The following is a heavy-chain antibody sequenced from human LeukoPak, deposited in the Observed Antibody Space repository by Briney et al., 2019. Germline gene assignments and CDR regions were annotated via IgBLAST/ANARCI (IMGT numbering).Heavy chain of an antibody. CDR3: ARGRMARGAKPPKYYFDY. CDR1: GGSISSGGYY. CDR2: IYDIETT. J-gene: IGHJ4*02. V-gene: IGHV4-31*03. D-gene: IGHD3-10*01. Sequence: PSETLSLTCTVSGGSISSGGYYWTWIRQHPVKGLEWIGYIYDIETTDYTPSLKSRVIISEDTSKHQFSLKLSSVTAEDTAVYFCARGRMARGAKPPKYYFDYWRQGTLVTVSS.